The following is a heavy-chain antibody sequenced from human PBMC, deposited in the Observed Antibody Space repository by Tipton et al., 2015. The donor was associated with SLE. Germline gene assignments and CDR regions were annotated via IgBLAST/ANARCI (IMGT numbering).Heavy chain of an antibody. Sequence: SLRLSCSASGFTFSTYALHWVRQAPGKGLEWVAVISYDGSNKYYADSVKGRFTISRDNSKNTLYLQMNSLRAEDTAVYYCARYYGEAFDIWGQGTMVTVSS. CDR1: GFTFSTYA. J-gene: IGHJ3*02. CDR2: ISYDGSNK. V-gene: IGHV3-30-3*01. D-gene: IGHD3-3*01. CDR3: ARYYGEAFDI.